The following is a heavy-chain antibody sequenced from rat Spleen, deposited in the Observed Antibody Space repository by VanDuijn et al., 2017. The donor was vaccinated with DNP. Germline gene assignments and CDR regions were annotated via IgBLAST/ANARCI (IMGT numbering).Heavy chain of an antibody. CDR3: TSNPHIRTAAPFDY. CDR1: GFTFSDYG. V-gene: IGHV5-20*01. Sequence: EVQLVESGGGLVQPGRSMKLSCAASGFTFSDYGMAWVLQAPTKGLEWVASISYDGGSTYYRNSVKGRFTISRDNQKSTLYLQMDSLRSEDTATYYCTSNPHIRTAAPFDYWGQGVMVTVSS. D-gene: IGHD3-8*01. J-gene: IGHJ2*01. CDR2: ISYDGGST.